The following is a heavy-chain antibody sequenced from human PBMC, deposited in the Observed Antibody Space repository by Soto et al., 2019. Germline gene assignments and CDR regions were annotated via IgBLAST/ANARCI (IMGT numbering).Heavy chain of an antibody. D-gene: IGHD6-19*01. Sequence: HPGGSLRLSCAASGFTFSSYAMSWVRQAPGKGLEWVSAISGSVGSTYYADSVKGRFTISRDNSKNTLYLQMNSLRAEDTAVYYCANLGPVDPGYHYYVMDVWGQGTRVTVSS. CDR3: ANLGPVDPGYHYYVMDV. V-gene: IGHV3-23*01. J-gene: IGHJ6*02. CDR1: GFTFSSYA. CDR2: ISGSVGST.